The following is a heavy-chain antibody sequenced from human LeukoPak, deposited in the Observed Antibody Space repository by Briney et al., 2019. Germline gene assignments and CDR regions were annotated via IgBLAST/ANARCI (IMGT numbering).Heavy chain of an antibody. CDR1: GFTFSNAW. CDR3: TTDSSNDYGDLYYFDY. CDR2: IKSKTDGGTT. Sequence: KPGGSLRLSXAASGFTFSNAWMSWVRQAPGKGLEWVGRIKSKTDGGTTDYAAPVKGRFTISRDDSKNTLYLQTNSLKTEDTAVYYCTTDSSNDYGDLYYFDYWGQGTLVTVSS. D-gene: IGHD4-17*01. V-gene: IGHV3-15*01. J-gene: IGHJ4*02.